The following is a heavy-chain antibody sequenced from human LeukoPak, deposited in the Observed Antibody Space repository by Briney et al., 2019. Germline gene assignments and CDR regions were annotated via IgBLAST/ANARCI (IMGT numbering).Heavy chain of an antibody. CDR1: GYSISSGYY. V-gene: IGHV4-38-2*01. D-gene: IGHD1-26*01. Sequence: SETLSLTCAVSGYSISSGYYWGWIRQPPGKGLKWIGSIYHSGSTYYNPSLKSRVTISVDTSKNQFSLKLSSVTAADTAVYYCASSGSYYPYYFDYWGQGTLVTVSS. CDR2: IYHSGST. J-gene: IGHJ4*02. CDR3: ASSGSYYPYYFDY.